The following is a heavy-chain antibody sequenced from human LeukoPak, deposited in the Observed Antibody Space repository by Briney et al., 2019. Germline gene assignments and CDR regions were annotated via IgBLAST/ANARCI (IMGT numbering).Heavy chain of an antibody. J-gene: IGHJ6*03. CDR2: ISYDGSNK. D-gene: IGHD6-13*01. Sequence: QPGGSLRLSCAASGFTFSSYGMHWVRQAPGKGLEWVAVISYDGSNKYYADSVKGRFTISRDNSKNTLYLQMNSLRAEDTAVYYCARVNRIAAAGVYYYYYMDVWGKGTTVTVSS. V-gene: IGHV3-30*03. CDR3: ARVNRIAAAGVYYYYYMDV. CDR1: GFTFSSYG.